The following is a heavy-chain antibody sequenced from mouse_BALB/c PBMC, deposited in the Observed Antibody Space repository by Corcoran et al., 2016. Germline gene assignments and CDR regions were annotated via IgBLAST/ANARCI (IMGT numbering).Heavy chain of an antibody. J-gene: IGHJ4*01. CDR1: GYTFTSYV. Sequence: EVQLQQSGPELVKPGASVKMSCKASGYTFTSYVMHWVKQKPGQGLEWIGYINPYNDGTKYNEKFKGKATLTSDKSSSTAYMELSSLTSEDSAVYYCARESADYDGGYAMDYWGQGTSVTVSS. CDR2: INPYNDGT. D-gene: IGHD2-4*01. V-gene: IGHV1S136*01. CDR3: ARESADYDGGYAMDY.